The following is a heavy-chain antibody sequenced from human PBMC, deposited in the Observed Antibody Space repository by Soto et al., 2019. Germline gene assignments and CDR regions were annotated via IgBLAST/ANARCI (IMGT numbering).Heavy chain of an antibody. CDR1: GYRFTSYW. CDR2: IYPGDSDT. V-gene: IGHV5-51*01. CDR3: AGEDSSSSGGDY. D-gene: IGHD6-6*01. J-gene: IGHJ4*02. Sequence: PGESLKISCKGSGYRFTSYWIGWVRQMPGKGLEWMGIIYPGDSDTRYSPSFQGRVTMTRNTSISTAYMELSSLRSEDTAVYYCAGEDSSSSGGDYWGQGTLVTVSS.